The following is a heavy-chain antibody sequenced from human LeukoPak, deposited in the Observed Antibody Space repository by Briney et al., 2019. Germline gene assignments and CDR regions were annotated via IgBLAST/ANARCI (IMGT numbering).Heavy chain of an antibody. CDR1: GDSASSNSVT. J-gene: IGHJ5*02. V-gene: IGHV6-1*01. D-gene: IGHD2-2*01. CDR2: TYYRSTWYN. Sequence: SQTLSLTCAISGDSASSNSVTWYWIRQSPSRGLEWLGRTYYRSTWYNDYAVSVRGRITVNPDTSKDQFSLHLNSVTPEDTAVYYCARRLTQYDCFDPWGQGILVTVSS. CDR3: ARRLTQYDCFDP.